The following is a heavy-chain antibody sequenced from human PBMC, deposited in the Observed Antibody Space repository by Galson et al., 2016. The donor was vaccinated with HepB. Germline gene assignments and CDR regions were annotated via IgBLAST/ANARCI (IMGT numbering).Heavy chain of an antibody. V-gene: IGHV2-5*02. D-gene: IGHD3-22*01. CDR3: AHQGLDTSGYSFDS. CDR1: GFSLRTTGVG. CDR2: IYWDYDN. Sequence: PALVKPTQTLTLTCTFSGFSLRTTGVGVGWISQPPGKALEWLALIYWDYDNRYTPSLKSRLTITKDTSKNQVVLTMTNMDPVDTATYFCAHQGLDTSGYSFDSWGQGALVIVSS. J-gene: IGHJ4*02.